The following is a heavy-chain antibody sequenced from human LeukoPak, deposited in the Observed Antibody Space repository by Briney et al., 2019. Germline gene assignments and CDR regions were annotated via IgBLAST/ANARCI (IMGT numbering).Heavy chain of an antibody. CDR3: ARRYVWGSYRYTGWFDP. J-gene: IGHJ5*02. Sequence: SETLSLTCAVSGGSISSSNWWSWVRQPPGKGLEWIGEIYHSGSTNYNPSLKSRVTISVDTSKNQFSLKLSSVTAADTAVYYFARRYVWGSYRYTGWFDPWGQGTLVTVSS. CDR1: GGSISSSNW. CDR2: IYHSGST. D-gene: IGHD3-16*02. V-gene: IGHV4-4*02.